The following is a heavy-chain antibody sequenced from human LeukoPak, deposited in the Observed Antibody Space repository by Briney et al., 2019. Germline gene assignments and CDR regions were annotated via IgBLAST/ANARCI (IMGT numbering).Heavy chain of an antibody. CDR2: ISSSSSYT. V-gene: IGHV3-11*05. Sequence: GGSLRLSWAASGFTFSDYYMSWIRQAPGKGLEWVSYISSSSSYTNYADSVKGRFTISRDNAKNSLYLQMNSLRAEDTAVYYCARDDFLAGYYRGYFDYWGQGTLVTVSS. CDR3: ARDDFLAGYYRGYFDY. J-gene: IGHJ4*02. CDR1: GFTFSDYY. D-gene: IGHD3/OR15-3a*01.